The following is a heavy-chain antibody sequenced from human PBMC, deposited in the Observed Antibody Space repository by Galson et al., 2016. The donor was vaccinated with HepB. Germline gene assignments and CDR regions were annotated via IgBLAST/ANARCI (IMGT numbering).Heavy chain of an antibody. D-gene: IGHD6-19*01. CDR2: VSTDGIAT. V-gene: IGHV3-64*04. J-gene: IGHJ4*02. Sequence: SLRLSCATSGFTFNNYAMHWVHQAPGKGLEYVSTVSTDGIATYYADFVKGRFTISRDNSKNTLYLQLNSLRAEDTAVYYCAREDPNIAVAALDYWGQGTLVTVSS. CDR1: GFTFNNYA. CDR3: AREDPNIAVAALDY.